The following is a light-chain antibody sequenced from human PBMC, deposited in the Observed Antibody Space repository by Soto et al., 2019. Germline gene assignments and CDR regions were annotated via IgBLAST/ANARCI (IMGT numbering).Light chain of an antibody. CDR3: QQYESFFPLT. CDR2: KAS. J-gene: IGKJ4*01. Sequence: DIQMTQSPSSLSASVGDRVTITCRTSQTINNYLNWYQQKPGKAPKLLIYKASNLESGVPSRFSGSGSGTDSTLTISSLQPDDFATYHCQQYESFFPLTFGGGTKVDIK. V-gene: IGKV1-5*03. CDR1: QTINNY.